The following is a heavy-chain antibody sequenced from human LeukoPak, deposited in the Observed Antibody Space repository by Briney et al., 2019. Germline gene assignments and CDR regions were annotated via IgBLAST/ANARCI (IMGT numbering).Heavy chain of an antibody. CDR3: ARDPHSYGYYYFDY. CDR2: IIPIFGAA. Sequence: ASVKVSCKASGGTFRSYAISWVRQAPGQGLEWMGRIIPIFGAANYAQKFQGRVTITTDESTSTAYMELSSLRSEDTAVYYCARDPHSYGYYYFDYWGQGTLVTVSS. D-gene: IGHD5-18*01. V-gene: IGHV1-69*05. J-gene: IGHJ4*02. CDR1: GGTFRSYA.